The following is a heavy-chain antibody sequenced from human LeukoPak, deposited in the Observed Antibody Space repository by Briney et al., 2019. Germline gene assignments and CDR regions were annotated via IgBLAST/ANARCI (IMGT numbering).Heavy chain of an antibody. CDR3: ARWGSYCSSTSCYEYNYYGMDV. D-gene: IGHD2-2*01. V-gene: IGHV3-30*04. CDR1: GFTFSSYA. J-gene: IGHJ6*02. CDR2: ISYDGSNK. Sequence: GRSLRLSCAASGFTFSSYAMHWVRQAPGKGLEWVAVISYDGSNKYYADSVKGRFTISRDNSKNTLYLQMNSLRAEDTAVYYCARWGSYCSSTSCYEYNYYGMDVWGQGTTVTVSS.